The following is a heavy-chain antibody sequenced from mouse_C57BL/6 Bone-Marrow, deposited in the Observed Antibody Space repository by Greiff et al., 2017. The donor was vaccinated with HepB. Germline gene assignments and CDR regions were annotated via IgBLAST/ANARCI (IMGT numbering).Heavy chain of an antibody. V-gene: IGHV3-8*01. CDR1: GYSITSDY. D-gene: IGHD2-1*01. J-gene: IGHJ1*03. CDR2: ISYSGST. Sequence: EVQGVESGPGLAKPSQTLSLTCSVTGYSITSDYWNWIRKFPGNKLEYMGYISYSGSTYYNPSLKSRISITRDTSKNQYYLQFNSVTTEDTATYYCARAIYGNYGWYFDVWGTGTTVTVSS. CDR3: ARAIYGNYGWYFDV.